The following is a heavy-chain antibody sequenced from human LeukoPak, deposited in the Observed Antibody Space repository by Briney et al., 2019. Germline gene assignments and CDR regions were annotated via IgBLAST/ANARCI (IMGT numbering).Heavy chain of an antibody. CDR1: GFTFSSYG. CDR2: IRYDGSNK. V-gene: IGHV3-30*02. Sequence: GGSLRLSCAASGFTFSSYGVHWVRQAPSKGLEWVAFIRYDGSNKYYADSVKGRFTISRDNSKNTLYLQMNSLRAEDTAVYYCAKDSASVAGTQYGMDVWGQGNTVTVSS. D-gene: IGHD6-19*01. J-gene: IGHJ6*02. CDR3: AKDSASVAGTQYGMDV.